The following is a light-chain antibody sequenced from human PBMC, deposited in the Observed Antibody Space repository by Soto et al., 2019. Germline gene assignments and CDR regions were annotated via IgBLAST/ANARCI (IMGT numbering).Light chain of an antibody. J-gene: IGKJ3*01. CDR1: QRISRW. Sequence: DIQMTQSPSTLSASVGDRVTITCRASQRISRWLVWYQHKPGNAPKLLVFDASSSESGVPSRFSGSGSETEFTLTISRLQPDDFATYYCQQYDSYPFTFGPGTKV. V-gene: IGKV1-5*01. CDR3: QQYDSYPFT. CDR2: DAS.